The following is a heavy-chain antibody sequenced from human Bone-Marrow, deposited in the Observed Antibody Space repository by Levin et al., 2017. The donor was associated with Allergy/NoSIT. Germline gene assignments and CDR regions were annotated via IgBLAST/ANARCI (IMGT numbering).Heavy chain of an antibody. J-gene: IGHJ4*02. D-gene: IGHD3-9*01. Sequence: PSETLSLTCNVSGDSVSNDYYFCSWIRQPPGKGLEWIGSLYYTGSTSYNPSLESRVTISVDTSKNHFSLRLSSVTAADTAVYYCARDLTTIPRVFDYWGQGALVTVSS. CDR1: GDSVSNDYYF. V-gene: IGHV4-61*03. CDR3: ARDLTTIPRVFDY. CDR2: LYYTGST.